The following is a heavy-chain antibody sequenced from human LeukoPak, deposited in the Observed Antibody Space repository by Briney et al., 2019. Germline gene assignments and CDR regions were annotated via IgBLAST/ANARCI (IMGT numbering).Heavy chain of an antibody. J-gene: IGHJ3*02. V-gene: IGHV3-74*01. CDR1: GFTFSNYW. CDR2: SNSDGSSL. Sequence: PGGSLRLSCAASGFTFSNYWRHGVGQAPGKGLEWVSRSNSDGSSLSYADSVKGRFTVSRDNAKNILYLQINSLRAEDTAVYYCTRWQDIWGQGTMVTVSS. CDR3: TRWQDI.